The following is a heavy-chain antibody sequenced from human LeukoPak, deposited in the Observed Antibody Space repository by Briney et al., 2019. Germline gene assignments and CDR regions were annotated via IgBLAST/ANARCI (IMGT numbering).Heavy chain of an antibody. CDR2: ISGSGGST. V-gene: IGHV3-23*01. CDR1: GFTFSSHA. D-gene: IGHD2-2*01. CDR3: AKALPRSRAVPLSDY. Sequence: GGSRRLSCAASGFTFSSHAMSWVRQAPGKGLEWVSAISGSGGSTYYADSVKGRFTISRDNSKNTLYLQMNSLRAEDTAVYYCAKALPRSRAVPLSDYWGQGTLVTVSS. J-gene: IGHJ4*02.